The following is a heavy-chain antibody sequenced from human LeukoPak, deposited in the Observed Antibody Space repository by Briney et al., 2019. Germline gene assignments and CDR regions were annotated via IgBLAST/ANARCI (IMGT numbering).Heavy chain of an antibody. Sequence: GGSLRLSCAASGYTFSAYAMGWVRQAPGRGLEWVSGISDSGDRTYYADSVQGRFTISRDNSKNTLYLQMSSLRAEDTAIYYCAKGWNGYDRFDYWGQGTLVTVSS. D-gene: IGHD5-12*01. V-gene: IGHV3-23*01. CDR1: GYTFSAYA. J-gene: IGHJ4*02. CDR3: AKGWNGYDRFDY. CDR2: ISDSGDRT.